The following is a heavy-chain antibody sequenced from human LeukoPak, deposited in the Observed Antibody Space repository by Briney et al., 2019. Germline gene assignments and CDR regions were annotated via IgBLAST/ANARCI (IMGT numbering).Heavy chain of an antibody. CDR2: ISAYNGNT. V-gene: IGHV1-18*01. CDR1: GYTFTSYG. CDR3: ARGDDYYYGSGSYYNICFDY. D-gene: IGHD3-10*01. Sequence: ASVKVSCKASGYTFTSYGISWVRQAPGQGLERMGWISAYNGNTNYAQKLQGRVTMTTDTSTSTAYMELRSLRSDDTAVYYCARGDDYYYGSGSYYNICFDYWGQGTLVTVSS. J-gene: IGHJ4*02.